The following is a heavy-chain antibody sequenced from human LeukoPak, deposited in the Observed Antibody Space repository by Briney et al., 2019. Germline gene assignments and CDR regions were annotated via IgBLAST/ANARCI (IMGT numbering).Heavy chain of an antibody. J-gene: IGHJ4*02. CDR3: AKGRSSSWYGDY. CDR1: GYTFTNYD. Sequence: ASVKVSCKASGYTFTNYDINWVRQATGQGLEWMGWMNPNSGNTGYAQKFQGRVNMTRNTSISTAYMELSSLRSEDTAVYYCAKGRSSSWYGDYWGQGTLVTVSS. D-gene: IGHD6-13*01. V-gene: IGHV1-8*01. CDR2: MNPNSGNT.